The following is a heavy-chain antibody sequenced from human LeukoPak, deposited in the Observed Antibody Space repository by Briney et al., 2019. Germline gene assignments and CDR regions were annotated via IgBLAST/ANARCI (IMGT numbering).Heavy chain of an antibody. J-gene: IGHJ5*02. V-gene: IGHV1-2*02. Sequence: ASVRVSCTASGYTFTGYYMHWVRQAPGQGLEWMGWINPNSGGTNYAQKFQGRVTMTRDTSISTAYMELSRLRSDDTAVYYCARYCSSTSCYSGPWGQGTLVTVSS. CDR1: GYTFTGYY. D-gene: IGHD2-2*02. CDR3: ARYCSSTSCYSGP. CDR2: INPNSGGT.